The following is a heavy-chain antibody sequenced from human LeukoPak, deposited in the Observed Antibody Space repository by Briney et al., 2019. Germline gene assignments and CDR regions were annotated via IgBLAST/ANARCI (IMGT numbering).Heavy chain of an antibody. CDR1: GYTFTSYA. Sequence: ASVKVSCKASGYTFTSYAMHWVRQAPGQRLEWMGWINAGNGNTKYSQKFQGRVTITRDTSASTAYMELSSLRSEDTAVYYCAGRYLERQVYYYYGMDVWGQGTTVTVSS. CDR3: AGRYLERQVYYYYGMDV. D-gene: IGHD1-1*01. CDR2: INAGNGNT. V-gene: IGHV1-3*01. J-gene: IGHJ6*02.